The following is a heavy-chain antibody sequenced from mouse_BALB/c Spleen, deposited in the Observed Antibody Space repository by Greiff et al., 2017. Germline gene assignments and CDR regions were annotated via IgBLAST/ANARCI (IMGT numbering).Heavy chain of an antibody. CDR1: GYTFTSYT. CDR3: ARRALDYDDGAGDAMDY. J-gene: IGHJ4*01. V-gene: IGHV1-4*01. D-gene: IGHD2-4*01. Sequence: QVQLQQSGAELARPGASVKMSCKASGYTFTSYTMHWVKQRPGQGLEWIGYINPSSGYTNYNQKFKDKATLTADKSSSTAYMQLSSLTSEDSAVYYSARRALDYDDGAGDAMDYWGQGTSVTVSS. CDR2: INPSSGYT.